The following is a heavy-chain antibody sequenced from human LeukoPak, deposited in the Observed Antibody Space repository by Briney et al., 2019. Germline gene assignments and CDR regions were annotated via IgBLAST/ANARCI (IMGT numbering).Heavy chain of an antibody. CDR2: ISSSSSII. V-gene: IGHV3-48*04. CDR1: GFTFSTYS. D-gene: IGHD3-16*01. Sequence: GGSLRLSCAAAGFTFSTYSMNWVRQAPGKGLEWVSYISSSSSIINYAESVRGRFTISRDNAKNLLYLQMNSLRAEDTAVYYCRRDYEERTTDYWGQGTLVTVSS. CDR3: RRDYEERTTDY. J-gene: IGHJ4*02.